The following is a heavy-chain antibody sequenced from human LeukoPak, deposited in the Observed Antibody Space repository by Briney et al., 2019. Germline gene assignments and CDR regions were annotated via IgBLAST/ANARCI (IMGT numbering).Heavy chain of an antibody. D-gene: IGHD3-9*01. J-gene: IGHJ4*02. V-gene: IGHV3-7*01. Sequence: GGSLRLSCAASGFTFSSYWMSWVRQAPGKGLEWVANIKQDGSEKYYVDSVKGRFTISRDNAKNSLCLQMNSLRAEDTAVYYCARGRTYYDILTGHYFDYWGQGTLVTVS. CDR1: GFTFSSYW. CDR2: IKQDGSEK. CDR3: ARGRTYYDILTGHYFDY.